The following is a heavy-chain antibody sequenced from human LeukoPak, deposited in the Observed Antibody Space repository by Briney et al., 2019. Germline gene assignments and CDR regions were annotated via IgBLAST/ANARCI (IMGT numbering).Heavy chain of an antibody. CDR2: INPAGGST. CDR1: GYSFTNYY. Sequence: ASATVSCKASGYSFTNYYIHWVRQAPGQGLEWMGFINPAGGSTTYTQKFQGRVSVTRDMSTSSVRLELISLRSEDTAVYYCARSRGYYFDYWGQGTLVTVSS. D-gene: IGHD3-16*01. J-gene: IGHJ4*02. V-gene: IGHV1-46*01. CDR3: ARSRGYYFDY.